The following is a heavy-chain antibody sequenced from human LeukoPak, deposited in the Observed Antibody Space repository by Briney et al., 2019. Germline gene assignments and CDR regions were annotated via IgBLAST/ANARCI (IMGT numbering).Heavy chain of an antibody. Sequence: SETLSLTCAVSGYSITSDYYWGWIRQPPGKGLEWIGSIYHNGRTSYNPSLASRVTISMDTSRNHFSLRPTSVTAADTAVYYRARDTSGWAWFDPWGQGALVTVSS. J-gene: IGHJ5*02. CDR3: ARDTSGWAWFDP. CDR2: IYHNGRT. D-gene: IGHD2-2*01. CDR1: GYSITSDYY. V-gene: IGHV4-38-2*02.